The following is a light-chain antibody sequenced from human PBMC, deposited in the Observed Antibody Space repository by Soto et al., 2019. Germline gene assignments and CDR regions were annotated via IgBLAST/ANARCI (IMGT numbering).Light chain of an antibody. CDR1: QGVESSY. V-gene: IGKV3-20*01. CDR2: GAS. Sequence: EIVLTQSPGTLSLSPGERATVFCRAIQGVESSYLAWFQQKPGQAPRLLIYGASRRATGVPDRFSGSGSGTDFTLTITRLEPEDFAVYYCHHYGTSSWTFGQGTKVEI. J-gene: IGKJ1*01. CDR3: HHYGTSSWT.